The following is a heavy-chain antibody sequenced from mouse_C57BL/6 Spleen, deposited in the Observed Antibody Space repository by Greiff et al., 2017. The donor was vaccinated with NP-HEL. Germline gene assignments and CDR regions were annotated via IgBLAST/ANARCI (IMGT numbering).Heavy chain of an antibody. CDR1: GFTFSDYY. CDR3: ASLDGYYLFAY. D-gene: IGHD2-3*01. CDR2: ISNGGGST. J-gene: IGHJ3*01. V-gene: IGHV5-12*01. Sequence: EVKVEESGGGLVQPGGSLKLSCAASGFTFSDYYMYWVRQTPEKRLEWVAYISNGGGSTYYPDTVKGRFTISRDNAKNTLYLQMSRLKSEDTAMYYCASLDGYYLFAYWGQGTLVTVSA.